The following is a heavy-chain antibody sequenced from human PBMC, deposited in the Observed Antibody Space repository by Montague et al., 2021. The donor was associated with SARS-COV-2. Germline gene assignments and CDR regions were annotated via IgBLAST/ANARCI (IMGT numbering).Heavy chain of an antibody. CDR3: ARGWAMVRGVTH. Sequence: SETLSLTCAVYGGSFSGYYWRWIRQPPGKGLEWIGEINHSGSTTYNPSLKSRVTISLDTSKNQFSLKLSSVTAADTAAYYCARGWAMVRGVTHWGQGTLVTVSS. CDR2: INHSGST. D-gene: IGHD3-10*01. CDR1: GGSFSGYY. V-gene: IGHV4-34*01. J-gene: IGHJ4*02.